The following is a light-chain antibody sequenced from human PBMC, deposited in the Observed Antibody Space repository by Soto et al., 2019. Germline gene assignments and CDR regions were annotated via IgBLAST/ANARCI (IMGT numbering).Light chain of an antibody. V-gene: IGKV3-15*01. Sequence: EIVMTQSPATLSVSPGERATLSCRASQSVSSNLAWYQQKPGQAPRLLIYGASTRATGIPARFSGSGSGTEFTLTISRLQSEDFAVHFCQQYNHWPPYTFGQGTKLEIK. CDR3: QQYNHWPPYT. CDR2: GAS. CDR1: QSVSSN. J-gene: IGKJ2*01.